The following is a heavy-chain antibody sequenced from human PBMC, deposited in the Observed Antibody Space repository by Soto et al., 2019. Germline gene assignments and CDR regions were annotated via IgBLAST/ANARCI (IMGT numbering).Heavy chain of an antibody. D-gene: IGHD1-26*01. CDR2: ISAYNGNT. Sequence: PSVKVSCKASGYTFTSYYMHWVRQAPGQGLEWMGRISAYNGNTKYAQKLQGRVTMTTDTSTSTAYMELRSLRSDDTAVYYCARVVGALGHWFDPWGQGTLVTVSS. CDR3: ARVVGALGHWFDP. V-gene: IGHV1-18*04. J-gene: IGHJ5*02. CDR1: GYTFTSYY.